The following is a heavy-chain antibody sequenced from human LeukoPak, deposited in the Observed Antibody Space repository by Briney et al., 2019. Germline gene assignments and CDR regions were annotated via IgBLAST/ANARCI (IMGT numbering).Heavy chain of an antibody. CDR2: IYSGGST. CDR3: ARDLPGLSAAGTFDC. D-gene: IGHD6-13*01. V-gene: IGHV3-53*01. CDR1: GFTVSSNY. Sequence: GGSLRLSCAASGFTVSSNYMSWVRQAPGKGLEWVSVIYSGGSTYYADSVKGRFIISRDNSKNTLYLQMNSLRAEDTAVYYCARDLPGLSAAGTFDCWGQGTLVTVSS. J-gene: IGHJ4*02.